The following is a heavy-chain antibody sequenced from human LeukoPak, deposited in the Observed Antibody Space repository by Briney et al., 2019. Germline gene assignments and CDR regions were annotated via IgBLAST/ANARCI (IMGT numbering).Heavy chain of an antibody. Sequence: SETLSLTCTVSGASIGSRGSNWGWIRQPPGQGLEWLGSIYSRGATYYSTSLQSRITMSLDTSKNQFSLKRNSVTAADTAHYFCARVDLYPGPFDYWGKGTLVTVSS. CDR2: IYSRGAT. D-gene: IGHD2-8*01. CDR1: GASIGSRGSN. J-gene: IGHJ4*02. V-gene: IGHV4-39*07. CDR3: ARVDLYPGPFDY.